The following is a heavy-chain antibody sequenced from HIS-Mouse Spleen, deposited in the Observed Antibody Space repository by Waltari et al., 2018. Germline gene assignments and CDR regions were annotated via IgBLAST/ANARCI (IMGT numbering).Heavy chain of an antibody. CDR2: IYYIGST. Sequence: QLQLQESGPGLVKPSETLSLTCTVSGGSIRRSSYYWGWIRQPPGKGLEWIGSIYYIGSTYYNPSLKSRVTISVDTSKNQFSLKLSSVTAADTAVYYCAREIPYSSSWYDWYFDLWGRGTLVTVSS. CDR3: AREIPYSSSWYDWYFDL. V-gene: IGHV4-39*07. CDR1: GGSIRRSSYY. D-gene: IGHD6-13*01. J-gene: IGHJ2*01.